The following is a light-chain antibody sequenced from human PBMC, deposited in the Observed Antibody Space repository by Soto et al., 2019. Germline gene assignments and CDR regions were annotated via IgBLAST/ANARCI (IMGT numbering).Light chain of an antibody. Sequence: EIVLTQSPATLSLFPGERATLSCRASQSVSTFLAWNQQKPGQAPRLLIYDASNRATGIPARFSGSGSGTDFTLTISSLAPEDVAVYYCQQRTNWPITFGQGTRLEIK. J-gene: IGKJ5*01. CDR1: QSVSTF. V-gene: IGKV3-11*01. CDR3: QQRTNWPIT. CDR2: DAS.